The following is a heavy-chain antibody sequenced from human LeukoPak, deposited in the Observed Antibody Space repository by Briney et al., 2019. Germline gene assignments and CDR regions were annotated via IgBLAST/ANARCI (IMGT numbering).Heavy chain of an antibody. CDR3: ARRSYHRLAVAGKPGIDY. D-gene: IGHD6-19*01. J-gene: IGHJ4*02. Sequence: SETLSLTCAVYGGSFSGYYRSWIRQPPGKGLEWIGEINHSGSTNYNPSLKSRVTISVDTSKNQFSLKLSSVTAADTAVYYRARRSYHRLAVAGKPGIDYWGQGTLVTVSS. CDR2: INHSGST. V-gene: IGHV4-34*01. CDR1: GGSFSGYY.